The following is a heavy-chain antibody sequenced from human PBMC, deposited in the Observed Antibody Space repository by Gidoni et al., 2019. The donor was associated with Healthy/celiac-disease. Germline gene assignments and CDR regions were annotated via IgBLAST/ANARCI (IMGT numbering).Heavy chain of an antibody. V-gene: IGHV4-30-4*01. Sequence: VHLHDSRPGRVKRSQTLSLTCTVPGGSMSSGDYYWSWIRPPAGKGLEWIGYIYYSGSTYYNPSLKSRVTISVDTPKNQFSLKLSSVTAADAAVYYCARDGLTTGFDPWGQGTLVTVSS. CDR1: GGSMSSGDYY. CDR3: ARDGLTTGFDP. D-gene: IGHD4-4*01. J-gene: IGHJ5*02. CDR2: IYYSGST.